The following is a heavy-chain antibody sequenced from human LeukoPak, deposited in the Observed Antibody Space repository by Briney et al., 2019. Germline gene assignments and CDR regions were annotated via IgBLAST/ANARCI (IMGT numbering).Heavy chain of an antibody. D-gene: IGHD2-21*02. CDR2: IYHSGST. J-gene: IGHJ4*02. Sequence: PSETLSLTCAGSGGSISSSNWWSWVRQPPGKGLEWIGEIYHSGSTNYNPSLKSRVTISVDKSKNQFSLKLSSVTAADTAVYYCARAAYCGGDCYWFYFDYWGQGTLVTVSS. V-gene: IGHV4-4*02. CDR3: ARAAYCGGDCYWFYFDY. CDR1: GGSISSSNW.